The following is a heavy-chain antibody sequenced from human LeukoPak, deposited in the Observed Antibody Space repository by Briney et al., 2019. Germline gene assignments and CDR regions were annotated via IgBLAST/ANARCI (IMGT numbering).Heavy chain of an antibody. Sequence: GASVKVSCKASGYTFTSYGISWVRQAPGQGLEWMGWISAYNGNTNYAQKLQGRVTMTTDTSTSTAYMELRSLRSDDTAVYYCASSRIAAAENYYYYGVDVWGQGTTVTVSS. CDR1: GYTFTSYG. D-gene: IGHD6-13*01. V-gene: IGHV1-18*01. CDR3: ASSRIAAAENYYYYGVDV. CDR2: ISAYNGNT. J-gene: IGHJ6*02.